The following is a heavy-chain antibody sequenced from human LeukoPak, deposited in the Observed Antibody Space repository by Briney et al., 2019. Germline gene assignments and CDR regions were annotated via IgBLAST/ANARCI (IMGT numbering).Heavy chain of an antibody. J-gene: IGHJ4*02. V-gene: IGHV1-18*01. Sequence: ASVEVSCKASGYTFTSYGISWVRQAPGQGLEWMGWISAYNGNTNYAQKFQGRVTMTTDTSTSTAYMELRSLRSDDTAVYYCARASWDSSGWPFDYWGQGTLVTVSS. D-gene: IGHD6-19*01. CDR2: ISAYNGNT. CDR1: GYTFTSYG. CDR3: ARASWDSSGWPFDY.